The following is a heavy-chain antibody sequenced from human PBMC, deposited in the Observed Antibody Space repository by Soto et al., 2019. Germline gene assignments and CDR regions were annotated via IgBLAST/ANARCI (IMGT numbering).Heavy chain of an antibody. CDR3: ARAMRERDLAWGEAHFDD. V-gene: IGHV1-69*13. J-gene: IGHJ4*02. D-gene: IGHD3-16*01. Sequence: ASVKVSCKASGGTFSSYAISWVRQAPGQGLEWMGGIIPIFGTANYAQKFQGRVTITADESTSTAYMELSSLRSEDTAVYYCARAMRERDLAWGEAHFDDWGEGTLVTVSS. CDR1: GGTFSSYA. CDR2: IIPIFGTA.